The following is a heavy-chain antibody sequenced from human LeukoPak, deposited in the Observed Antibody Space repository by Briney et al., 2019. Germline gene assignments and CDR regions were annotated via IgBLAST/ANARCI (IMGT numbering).Heavy chain of an antibody. CDR1: GFTFSSYE. CDR2: ISTSGSII. V-gene: IGHV3-48*03. J-gene: IGHJ4*02. CDR3: ARGRSYFDY. Sequence: GGSVRLSCVASGFTFSSYEIHWVRPAPGKGLEWVSYISTSGSIINYAHSVKGRFTISRDKAKNSLYLQMNSLTAEDTALYYCARGRSYFDYWGQGTLVTASS.